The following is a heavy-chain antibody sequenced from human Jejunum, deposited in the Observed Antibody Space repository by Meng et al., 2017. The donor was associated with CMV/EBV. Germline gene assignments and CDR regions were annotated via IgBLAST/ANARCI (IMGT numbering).Heavy chain of an antibody. CDR2: IGVASDT. Sequence: AAAGFTFSSYDMHWVRQATGKGLEWVSTIGVASDTYYVGSVKGRFTISRETAKNSLYLQMNSLRAGDTAVYYCSRVHPYYFGMDVWGQGTTVTVSS. CDR3: SRVHPYYFGMDV. J-gene: IGHJ6*02. V-gene: IGHV3-13*01. CDR1: GFTFSSYD.